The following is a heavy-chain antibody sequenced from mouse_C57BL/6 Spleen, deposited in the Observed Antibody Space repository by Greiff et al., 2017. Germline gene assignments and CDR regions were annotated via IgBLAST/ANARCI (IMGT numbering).Heavy chain of an antibody. D-gene: IGHD2-4*01. CDR3: ARYDYDVFDY. V-gene: IGHV5-16*01. CDR2: INYDGSST. CDR1: GFTFSDYY. Sequence: EVMLVESEGGLVQPGSSMKLSCTASGFTFSDYYMAWVRQVPEKGLEWVANINYDGSSTYYLDSLKSRFIISRDNAKNILYLQMSSLKSEDTATYYCARYDYDVFDYWGQGTTLTVSS. J-gene: IGHJ2*01.